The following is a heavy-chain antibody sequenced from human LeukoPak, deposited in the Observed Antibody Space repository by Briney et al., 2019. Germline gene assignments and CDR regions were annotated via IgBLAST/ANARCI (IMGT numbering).Heavy chain of an antibody. V-gene: IGHV1-46*01. D-gene: IGHD3/OR15-3a*01. CDR2: INPSGGST. CDR3: ARAMSFWYAFDI. CDR1: GYTFTSYY. Sequence: ASVKVSCKASGYTFTSYYMHWVRQAPGQGLEWMGIINPSGGSTSYAQKFQGRVTMTRDTSISTAYMELSGLRSEDTAVYYCARAMSFWYAFDIWGQGTMVTVSS. J-gene: IGHJ3*02.